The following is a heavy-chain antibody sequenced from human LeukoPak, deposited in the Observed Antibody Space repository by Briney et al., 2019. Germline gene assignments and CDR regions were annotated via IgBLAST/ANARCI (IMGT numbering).Heavy chain of an antibody. D-gene: IGHD4-17*01. CDR3: ARADYGDFTFDY. Sequence: GGSLRLSCAASGFTFSSYSMNSVRQAPGKGLEWVSSISSSSSYIYYADSVKGRFTISRDNAKNSLYLQMNSLRAEDTAVYYCARADYGDFTFDYWGQGTLVTVSS. J-gene: IGHJ4*02. CDR1: GFTFSSYS. V-gene: IGHV3-21*01. CDR2: ISSSSSYI.